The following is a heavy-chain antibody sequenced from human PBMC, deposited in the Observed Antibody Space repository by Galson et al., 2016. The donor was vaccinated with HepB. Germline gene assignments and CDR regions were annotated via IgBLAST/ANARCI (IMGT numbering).Heavy chain of an antibody. CDR1: GYSISRYY. D-gene: IGHD3-9*01. J-gene: IGHJ4*02. CDR2: IHDSGST. Sequence: SETLSLTCSVSGYSISRYYWSWIRQPPGKGLEWIGYIHDSGSTKSNPSLQSRVTMSLDTSKNQFSLKLSSVTAADTAVYYCASDQLLTGAPYPFGYWGQGTLVTVSS. V-gene: IGHV4-59*08. CDR3: ASDQLLTGAPYPFGY.